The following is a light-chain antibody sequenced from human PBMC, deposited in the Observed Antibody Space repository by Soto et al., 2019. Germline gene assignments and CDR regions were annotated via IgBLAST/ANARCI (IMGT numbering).Light chain of an antibody. CDR2: AAS. V-gene: IGKV1-39*01. Sequence: DIQMTQSPSSLSASVGDRVTITCRASQSISSYLNWYQQKPGKAPKLLIYAASSLQSGVPSRFIGSGSGTDFTLTISSLQPEEFATDYCQHSYSTLLTFCVGTQVEIK. J-gene: IGKJ4*01. CDR3: QHSYSTLLT. CDR1: QSISSY.